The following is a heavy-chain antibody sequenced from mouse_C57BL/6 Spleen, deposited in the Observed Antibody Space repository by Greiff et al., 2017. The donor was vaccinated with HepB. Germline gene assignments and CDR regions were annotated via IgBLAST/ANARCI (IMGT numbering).Heavy chain of an antibody. CDR1: GYAFSSYW. CDR2: IYPGDGDT. CDR3: ARDYGSSYGYYFDY. J-gene: IGHJ2*01. V-gene: IGHV1-80*01. Sequence: VQLQQSGAELVKPGASVKISCKASGYAFSSYWMNWVKQRPGKGLEWIGQIYPGDGDTNYNGKFKGKATLTADKSSSTAYMQLSSLTSEDSAVYFCARDYGSSYGYYFDYWGQGTTLTVAS. D-gene: IGHD1-1*01.